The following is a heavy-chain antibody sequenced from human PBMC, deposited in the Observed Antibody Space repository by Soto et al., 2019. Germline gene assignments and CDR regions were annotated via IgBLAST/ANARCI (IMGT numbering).Heavy chain of an antibody. Sequence: SSETLSLTCTVSGGSISSYYWSWIRQPPGKGLEWIGYIYYSGSTNYNPSLKRRVTISVDTSKNQFSLKLSSVTAADTAVYYCARDFTVTARGYYYYYGMDVWGQGTTVTVSS. CDR3: ARDFTVTARGYYYYYGMDV. CDR2: IYYSGST. V-gene: IGHV4-59*01. CDR1: GGSISSYY. J-gene: IGHJ6*02. D-gene: IGHD4-17*01.